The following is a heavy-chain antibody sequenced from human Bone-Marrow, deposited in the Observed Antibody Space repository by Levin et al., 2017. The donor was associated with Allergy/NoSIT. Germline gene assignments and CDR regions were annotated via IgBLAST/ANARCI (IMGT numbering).Heavy chain of an antibody. J-gene: IGHJ4*02. CDR3: ARAPTAQGSDS. Sequence: GASVKVSCKASGYIFTTFWIHWVRQMSGSGLEWMGTIHPGDSETRYSPSSQGQVTISVDKSINTAYLQWSNLKASDTAMYYCARAPTAQGSDSWGQGTLVTVSS. CDR2: IHPGDSET. D-gene: IGHD2-21*02. V-gene: IGHV5-51*01. CDR1: GYIFTTFW.